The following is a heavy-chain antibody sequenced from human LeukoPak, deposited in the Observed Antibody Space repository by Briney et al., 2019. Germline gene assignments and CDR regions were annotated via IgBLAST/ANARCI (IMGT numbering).Heavy chain of an antibody. D-gene: IGHD2-2*01. CDR3: AVPAATDQGYGMDV. CDR1: GYTFTSYD. CDR2: MNPNSGNT. J-gene: IGHJ6*02. V-gene: IGHV1-8*01. Sequence: ASVKVSCKASGYTFTSYDINWVRQATGQGLEWMGWMNPNSGNTGYAQKFQGRVTMTRNTSISTAYMELSSLRSGDTAVYYCAVPAATDQGYGMDVWGQGTTVTVSS.